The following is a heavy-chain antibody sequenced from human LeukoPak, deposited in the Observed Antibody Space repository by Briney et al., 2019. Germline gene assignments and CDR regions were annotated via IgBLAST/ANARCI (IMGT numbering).Heavy chain of an antibody. V-gene: IGHV3-33*06. J-gene: IGHJ4*02. CDR1: GFTFSSYG. CDR2: IWYDGSNK. Sequence: PGRSLRLSCAASGFTFSSYGMHWVRQAPGKGLEWVAVIWYDGSNKYYADSVKGRFTISRDNSKNTLYLQMNSLRAEDTAVYYCAKDAYHSGCDCYYFDYWGQGTLVTVSS. D-gene: IGHD5-12*01. CDR3: AKDAYHSGCDCYYFDY.